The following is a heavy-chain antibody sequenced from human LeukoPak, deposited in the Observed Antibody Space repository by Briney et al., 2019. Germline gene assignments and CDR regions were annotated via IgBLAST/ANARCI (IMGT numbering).Heavy chain of an antibody. D-gene: IGHD3-3*01. Sequence: GGSLRLSCAASGFTFSSYEMNWVRQAPGKGLEWVSYISSSGSTIYYADSVKGRFTISRDNAKNSLYLQMNGLRAEDTAVYYCARDNYDFWSGPFDYRGQGTLVTVFS. CDR3: ARDNYDFWSGPFDY. CDR1: GFTFSSYE. J-gene: IGHJ4*02. V-gene: IGHV3-48*03. CDR2: ISSSGSTI.